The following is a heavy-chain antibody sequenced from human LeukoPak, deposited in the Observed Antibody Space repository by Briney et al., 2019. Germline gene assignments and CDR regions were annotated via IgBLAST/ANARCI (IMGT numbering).Heavy chain of an antibody. CDR1: GFIFNNYG. V-gene: IGHV3-23*01. CDR3: AKGSWCYFFCL. Sequence: GGSLRLSCAASGFIFNNYGLVWVRQAPGKGLEWVSAISNDGGGTTYADFVKGRFSVSRDNSKNTLFLQMNSLRAEDTALYYWAKGSWCYFFCLWGQGTLVTVFS. D-gene: IGHD2/OR15-2a*01. J-gene: IGHJ4*02. CDR2: ISNDGGGT.